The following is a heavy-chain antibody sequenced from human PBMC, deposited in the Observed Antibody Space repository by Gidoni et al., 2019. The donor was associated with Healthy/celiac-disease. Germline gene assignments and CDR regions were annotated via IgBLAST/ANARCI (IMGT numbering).Heavy chain of an antibody. Sequence: QVQLQESGPGLVKPSETLSLTCTVSGGSLSSYYWSWIRQPPGKGLEWIGYIYYSGSTNYNPSLKSRVTISVDTSKNQFSLKLSSVTAADTAVYYCAREGDDYGDIQSVGDAFDIWGQGTMVTVSS. CDR3: AREGDDYGDIQSVGDAFDI. CDR1: GGSLSSYY. CDR2: IYYSGST. V-gene: IGHV4-59*01. D-gene: IGHD4-17*01. J-gene: IGHJ3*02.